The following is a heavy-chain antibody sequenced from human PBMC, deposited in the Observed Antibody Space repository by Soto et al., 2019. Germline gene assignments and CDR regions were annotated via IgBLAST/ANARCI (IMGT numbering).Heavy chain of an antibody. J-gene: IGHJ5*02. CDR3: ARELSIAVAGRGWFDP. CDR1: GYTFTSYA. Sequence: QVQLVQSGAEVKKPGASVKVSCKASGYTFTSYAMHWVRQAPGQRLEWMGWINAGNGNTKYSQKFQGRVTITRDTSESTAYMELSSLRSEDTAVYYCARELSIAVAGRGWFDPWGQGTLVTVSS. V-gene: IGHV1-3*01. D-gene: IGHD6-19*01. CDR2: INAGNGNT.